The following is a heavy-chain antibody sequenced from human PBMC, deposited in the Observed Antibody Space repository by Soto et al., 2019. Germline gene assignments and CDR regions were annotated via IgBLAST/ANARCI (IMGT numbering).Heavy chain of an antibody. Sequence: QVQLVESGGGVVQPGRSLRLSCAASGFTFSSYGIHWVRQAPGKGLEWVAVIWHDGRNKYYADSVEGRFTISRDNSKNALYLQMSSLGAEDTAVYYCARDRGGDDPIDYWGQGTLVTVSS. CDR2: IWHDGRNK. CDR3: ARDRGGDDPIDY. D-gene: IGHD2-21*01. V-gene: IGHV3-33*01. J-gene: IGHJ4*02. CDR1: GFTFSSYG.